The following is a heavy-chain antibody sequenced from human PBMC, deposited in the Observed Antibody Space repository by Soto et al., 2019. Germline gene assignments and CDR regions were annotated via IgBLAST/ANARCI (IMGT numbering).Heavy chain of an antibody. Sequence: ASVKVSCKASGYTFTSYGISWVRQAPGQGLEWMGWISAYNGNTNYAQKLQGRVTMATDTSTSTAYMELRSLRSDDTAVYYCARSGGYYDFWSGYYSTYYYYMDVWGKGTTVTVSS. CDR3: ARSGGYYDFWSGYYSTYYYYMDV. CDR1: GYTFTSYG. D-gene: IGHD3-3*01. V-gene: IGHV1-18*01. CDR2: ISAYNGNT. J-gene: IGHJ6*03.